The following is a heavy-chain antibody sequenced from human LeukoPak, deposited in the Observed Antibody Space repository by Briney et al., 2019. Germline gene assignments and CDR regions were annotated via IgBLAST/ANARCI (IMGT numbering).Heavy chain of an antibody. CDR1: GGSISSYY. Sequence: PSETLSLTCTVSGGSISSYYWSWIRQPPGKGLEWIGYIYYTGSTNYNPSLKSRVTISVDTSKNQFSLKLSSVTAADTAVYYCARGRYDSSGYYYHYWGQGTLVIVSS. V-gene: IGHV4-59*01. J-gene: IGHJ4*02. CDR2: IYYTGST. D-gene: IGHD3-22*01. CDR3: ARGRYDSSGYYYHY.